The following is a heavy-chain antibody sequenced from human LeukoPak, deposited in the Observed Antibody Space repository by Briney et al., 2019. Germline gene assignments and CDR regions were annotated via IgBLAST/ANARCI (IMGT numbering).Heavy chain of an antibody. CDR2: IHYSGST. CDR3: ARISYGDLEDC. J-gene: IGHJ4*02. V-gene: IGHV4-59*01. CDR1: GGSISSYY. Sequence: SETLSLTCTVSGGSISSYYWSWIRQPPGKGQEWIGYIHYSGSTNYNPSLKSRVTISVDTSKNQLSLKLSSVTAADTAVYYCARISYGDLEDCWGQGTLVTVSS. D-gene: IGHD4-17*01.